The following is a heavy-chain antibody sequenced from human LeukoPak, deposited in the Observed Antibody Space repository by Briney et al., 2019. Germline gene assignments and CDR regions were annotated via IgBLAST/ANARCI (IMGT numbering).Heavy chain of an antibody. CDR3: AKDRDSSGWYYFDY. V-gene: IGHV3-30*18. Sequence: GGSLRLSCAASGFTVSSNYMSWVRQAPGKGLEWVAVISYDGSNKYHADSVKGRFTISRDNSKNTLYLQMNSLRAEDTAVYYCAKDRDSSGWYYFDYWGQGTLVTVSS. CDR2: ISYDGSNK. D-gene: IGHD6-19*01. J-gene: IGHJ4*02. CDR1: GFTVSSNY.